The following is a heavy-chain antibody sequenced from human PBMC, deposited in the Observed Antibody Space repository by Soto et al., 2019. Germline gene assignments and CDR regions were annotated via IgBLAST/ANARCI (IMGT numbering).Heavy chain of an antibody. CDR2: ISGSGGST. V-gene: IGHV3-23*01. CDR1: GFTFSSYA. Sequence: GGSLRLSCAASGFTFSSYAMSWVRQAPGKGLEWVSAISGSGGSTYYADSVKGRFTIPRDNSKNKLYLQMNSLRAEDTAVYYCTTYLWRIAVVVGSTGYFNPWGQGTPVTVSS. J-gene: IGHJ5*02. D-gene: IGHD2-15*01. CDR3: TTYLWRIAVVVGSTGYFNP.